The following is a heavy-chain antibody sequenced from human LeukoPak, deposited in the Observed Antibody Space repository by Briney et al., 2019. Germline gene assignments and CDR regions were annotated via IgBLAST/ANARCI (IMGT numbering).Heavy chain of an antibody. CDR1: GITLSNYG. Sequence: PGGSLRLSCAVSGITLSNYGMSWVRQAPGKGLEWVAGISGSGGSTNYADSVKGRFTISRDNSKNTLYLQMNSLRAEDTAVYYCARDAGIIATTKFDYWGQGTLVTVSS. D-gene: IGHD3-10*01. V-gene: IGHV3-23*01. J-gene: IGHJ4*02. CDR2: ISGSGGST. CDR3: ARDAGIIATTKFDY.